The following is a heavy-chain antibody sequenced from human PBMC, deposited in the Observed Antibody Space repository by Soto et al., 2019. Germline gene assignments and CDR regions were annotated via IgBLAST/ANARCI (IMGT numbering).Heavy chain of an antibody. V-gene: IGHV4-28*01. D-gene: IGHD3-9*01. J-gene: IGHJ4*02. CDR2: IYDTGTT. CDR3: ARTSPLKTGHLDY. Sequence: SETLCFTCAIPGYCLSTYNWWVWIRHPPAKGLEWIGYIYDTGTTYYNLSLKSRVSMSIDTAKDQFSMNLSSVTAADTAVYYCARTSPLKTGHLDYWGQGILVTVSS. CDR1: GYCLSTYNW.